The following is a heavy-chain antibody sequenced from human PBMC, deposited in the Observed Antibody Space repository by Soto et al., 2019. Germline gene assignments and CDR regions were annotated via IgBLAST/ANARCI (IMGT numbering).Heavy chain of an antibody. CDR2: IYYSGST. J-gene: IGHJ4*02. D-gene: IGHD5-12*01. Sequence: SETLSLTRTISGGSISSSSYYWGWIRQPPGKGLEWIGSIYYSGSTYYNPSLKSRVTISVDTSKNQFSLKLSSVTAADTAVYYCANRGFYFDYWGQGTLVTVSS. V-gene: IGHV4-39*01. CDR3: ANRGFYFDY. CDR1: GGSISSSSYY.